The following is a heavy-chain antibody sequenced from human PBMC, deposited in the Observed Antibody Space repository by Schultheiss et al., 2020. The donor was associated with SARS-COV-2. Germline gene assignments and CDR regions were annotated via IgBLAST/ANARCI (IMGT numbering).Heavy chain of an antibody. CDR3: TTGEEHDAFDI. D-gene: IGHD1-26*01. Sequence: GGALRLSCAASGFTFSNAWMSWVRQAPGKGLEWVGRIKSKTDGGTTDYAAPVKGRFTISRDDSKNTLYLQMNSLKTEDTAVYYCTTGEEHDAFDIWGQGTMVTVSS. J-gene: IGHJ3*02. CDR1: GFTFSNAW. CDR2: IKSKTDGGTT. V-gene: IGHV3-15*01.